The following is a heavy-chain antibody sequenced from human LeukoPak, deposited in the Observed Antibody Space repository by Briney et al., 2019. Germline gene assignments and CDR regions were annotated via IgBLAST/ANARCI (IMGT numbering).Heavy chain of an antibody. V-gene: IGHV4-59*08. J-gene: IGHJ4*02. CDR2: IFYSGNT. CDR3: ARHNEDSSGSWWFDY. Sequence: PSETLSLTCTVSGGSTSGYYWTLIRQPPGKGLEWIGYIFYSGNTNYNSSLKSRVTISVDTSKNQFSLKLTSVTAADTAVYYCARHNEDSSGSWWFDYWGQGTLVTVSS. D-gene: IGHD3-22*01. CDR1: GGSTSGYY.